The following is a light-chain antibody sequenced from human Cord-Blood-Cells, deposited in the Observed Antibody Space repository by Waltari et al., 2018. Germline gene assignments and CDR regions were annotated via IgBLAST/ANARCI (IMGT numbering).Light chain of an antibody. V-gene: IGKV1-5*01. CDR2: DAS. J-gene: IGKJ4*01. CDR1: QSISSW. Sequence: DIQTTQSPSTLSASVGDRVTITCRASQSISSWLAWYQQKPVKAPKLLIYDASSLESGVPSRFSGSGSGTEFTLTISSLQPDDFATYYCQQYNSSPLTFGGGTKVEIK. CDR3: QQYNSSPLT.